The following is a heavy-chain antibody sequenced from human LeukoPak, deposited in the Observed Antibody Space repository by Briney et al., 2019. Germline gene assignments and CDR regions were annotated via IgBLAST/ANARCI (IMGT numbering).Heavy chain of an antibody. CDR2: ILYDGSTK. V-gene: IGHV3-30*18. Sequence: GGSLRLSCAASGFTFSSYGMHWVRQAPGKGLEWVAVILYDGSTKYYADSVKGRFTISRDNSKNTLYLQMNSLRAEDTAVYYCAKDPRITMVRGAPGYWGQGTLVTVSS. CDR1: GFTFSSYG. J-gene: IGHJ4*02. CDR3: AKDPRITMVRGAPGY. D-gene: IGHD3-10*01.